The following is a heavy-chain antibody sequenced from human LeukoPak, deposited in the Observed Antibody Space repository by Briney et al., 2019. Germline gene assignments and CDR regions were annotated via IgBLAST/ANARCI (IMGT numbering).Heavy chain of an antibody. CDR2: ISGSGGST. V-gene: IGHV3-23*01. D-gene: IGHD6-13*01. J-gene: IGHJ4*02. Sequence: PGGSLKLSCAASGFAFSSYAMSWVRQAPGKGLEWASAISGSGGSTYYADSVKGRFTISRDNSKNTLYLQMNSLRAEDTAVYYCAKGIAAAGYYFDYWGQGTLVTVSS. CDR1: GFAFSSYA. CDR3: AKGIAAAGYYFDY.